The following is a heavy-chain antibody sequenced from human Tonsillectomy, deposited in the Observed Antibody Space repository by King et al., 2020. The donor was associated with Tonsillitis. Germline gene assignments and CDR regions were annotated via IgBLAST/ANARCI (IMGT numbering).Heavy chain of an antibody. V-gene: IGHV3-15*07. D-gene: IGHD6-19*01. CDR2: MKSKTDGGTT. Sequence: VQLVESGGGLVKPGGSLRLSCAASGFTFSNAWMNWVRQAPGKGLEWVGLMKSKTDGGTTDYAVFVKGRFTISRDDSKNTLYLQMNSLKTEDTAVYYCTTGYSSGWYIGYWGQGTLVTVSS. J-gene: IGHJ4*02. CDR1: GFTFSNAW. CDR3: TTGYSSGWYIGY.